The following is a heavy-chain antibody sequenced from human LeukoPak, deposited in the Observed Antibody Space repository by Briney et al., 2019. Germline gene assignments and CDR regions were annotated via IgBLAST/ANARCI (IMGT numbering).Heavy chain of an antibody. Sequence: PGGSLRLSCAASGFTFSSYSMNWVRQGPGKGLEWISHITIDLSIIDYADSVKGRFTISRDKAKNSLYLQMNSLRAEDTAVYYCVRDKDWAFDYWGQGTLIAVSS. CDR1: GFTFSSYS. D-gene: IGHD3-9*01. CDR2: ITIDLSII. V-gene: IGHV3-48*01. J-gene: IGHJ4*02. CDR3: VRDKDWAFDY.